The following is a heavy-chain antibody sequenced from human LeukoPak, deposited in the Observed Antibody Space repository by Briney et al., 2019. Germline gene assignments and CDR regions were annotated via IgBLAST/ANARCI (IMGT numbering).Heavy chain of an antibody. D-gene: IGHD6-13*01. CDR1: GFTFSSYA. J-gene: IGHJ4*02. CDR3: AREQGSWYKGAFDY. CDR2: ISYDGSNK. V-gene: IGHV3-30-3*01. Sequence: PGGSLRLSCAASGFTFSSYAMHWVRQAPGKGLEWVAVISYDGSNKYYADSVKGRFTVSRDNSKNTLYLQMNSLRAEDTAVYYCAREQGSWYKGAFDYWGQGTLVTVSS.